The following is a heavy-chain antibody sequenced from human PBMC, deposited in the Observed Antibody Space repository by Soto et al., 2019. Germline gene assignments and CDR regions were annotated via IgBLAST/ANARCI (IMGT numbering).Heavy chain of an antibody. Sequence: EVYLVQSGGGWVQPGGSLRLSCAASGFTFSSSPISWVRQVPGKGLEWISAIRNDGGSMYYVDSVKGRFTISRDKSKSTLTLRIENLRVEDTATYYCVRDRYSLRDFCSAFSSDWGQGDQVIVSS. CDR2: IRNDGGSM. V-gene: IGHV3-23*04. CDR1: GFTFSSSP. CDR3: VRDRYSLRDFCSAFSSD. D-gene: IGHD3-3*01. J-gene: IGHJ4*02.